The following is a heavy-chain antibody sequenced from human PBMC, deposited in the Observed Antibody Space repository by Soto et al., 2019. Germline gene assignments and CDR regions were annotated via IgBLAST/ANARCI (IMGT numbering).Heavy chain of an antibody. V-gene: IGHV4-59*01. D-gene: IGHD3-9*01. CDR1: GGSISSYY. CDR3: ARDFRYYDILTGYYYYGMDV. Sequence: SETLSLTCTVSGGSISSYYWSWIRQPPGKGLEWIGYIYYSGSTNYNPSLKSRVTISVDTSKNQFSLKLSSVTAADTAVYYCARDFRYYDILTGYYYYGMDVWGQGTTVTVSS. J-gene: IGHJ6*02. CDR2: IYYSGST.